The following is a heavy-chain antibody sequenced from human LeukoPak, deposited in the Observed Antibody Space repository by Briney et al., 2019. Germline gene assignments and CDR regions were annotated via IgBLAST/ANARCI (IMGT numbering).Heavy chain of an antibody. Sequence: ASVKVSCKASGYTFTGYYMHWVRQAPGQGLEWMGWINHNSGGTNYAQKFQGRVTMTRDTSISTAYMELSRLRSDDTAVYYCARDGSGSYSNWFDPWGQGTLVTVSS. CDR2: INHNSGGT. CDR1: GYTFTGYY. J-gene: IGHJ5*02. D-gene: IGHD3-10*01. CDR3: ARDGSGSYSNWFDP. V-gene: IGHV1-2*02.